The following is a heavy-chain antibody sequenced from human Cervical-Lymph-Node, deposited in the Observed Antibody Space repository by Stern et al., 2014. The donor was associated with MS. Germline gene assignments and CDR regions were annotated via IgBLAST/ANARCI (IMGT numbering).Heavy chain of an antibody. CDR3: ASGVGGSHYFDY. Sequence: VQLVQSGAEVKKPGSSVKVSCKASGDTFSTSLITWVRQAPGQGPEWIGGIIPIFGTPNYARRFQGKVPLPADESPNTAYMELSSLRSDDTAVYYCASGVGGSHYFDYWGQGTLVTVSS. J-gene: IGHJ4*02. V-gene: IGHV1-69*01. D-gene: IGHD3-16*01. CDR2: IIPIFGTP. CDR1: GDTFSTSL.